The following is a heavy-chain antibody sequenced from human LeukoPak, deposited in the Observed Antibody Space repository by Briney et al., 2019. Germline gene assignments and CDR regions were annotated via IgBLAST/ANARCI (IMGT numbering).Heavy chain of an antibody. CDR1: GFTFSSYW. D-gene: IGHD6-13*01. CDR2: INSDGSST. J-gene: IGHJ4*02. Sequence: GGSLRLSCAASGFTFSSYWMHWVRQAPGKGLVWVSRINSDGSSTSYADSVKGRFTISRDNAKNSLYLQMSSLRAEDTAVYYCASDSHSSSWYAYWGQGTLVTVSS. CDR3: ASDSHSSSWYAY. V-gene: IGHV3-74*01.